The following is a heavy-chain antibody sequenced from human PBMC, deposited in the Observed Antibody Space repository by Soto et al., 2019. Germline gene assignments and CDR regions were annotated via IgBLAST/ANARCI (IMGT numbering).Heavy chain of an antibody. Sequence: GGSLGLSCAASGFTFSSYAMSWVRQAPGKGLEWVSAISGSGGSTYYADSVKGRFTISRDNSKNTLYLQMNSLRAEDTAVYYCAKDLTGTRVGPGDYWGQGTLVTVSS. J-gene: IGHJ4*02. D-gene: IGHD1-1*01. CDR2: ISGSGGST. V-gene: IGHV3-23*01. CDR3: AKDLTGTRVGPGDY. CDR1: GFTFSSYA.